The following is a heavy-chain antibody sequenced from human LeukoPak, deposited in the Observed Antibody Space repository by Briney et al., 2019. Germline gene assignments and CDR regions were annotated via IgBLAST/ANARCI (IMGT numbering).Heavy chain of an antibody. CDR2: IIPIFGTA. V-gene: IGHV1-69*06. CDR1: GGTFSSYA. CDR3: AREGSGMVRGVFDP. Sequence: GSSVKVSCKASGGTFSSYAISWVRQAPGQGLEWMGGIIPIFGTANYAQKFRGRVTITADKSTSTAYMELSSLRSEDTAVYYCAREGSGMVRGVFDPWGQGTLVTVSS. J-gene: IGHJ5*02. D-gene: IGHD3-10*01.